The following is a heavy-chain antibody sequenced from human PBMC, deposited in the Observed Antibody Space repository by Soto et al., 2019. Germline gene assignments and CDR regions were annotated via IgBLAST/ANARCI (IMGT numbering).Heavy chain of an antibody. D-gene: IGHD2-2*01. CDR1: GYTFTSYG. CDR2: ISAYNGNT. J-gene: IGHJ5*02. Sequence: ASVKVSCKASGYTFTSYGISWVRQAPGQGLEWMGWISAYNGNTNYAQKLQGRVTMTTDTSTSTAYMELRSLRSDDTAVYYCAYTVLVPAAEGFDPWGQGNLVTVSS. CDR3: AYTVLVPAAEGFDP. V-gene: IGHV1-18*01.